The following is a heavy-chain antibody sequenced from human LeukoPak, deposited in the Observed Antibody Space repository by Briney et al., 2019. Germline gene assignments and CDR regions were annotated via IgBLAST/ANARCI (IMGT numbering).Heavy chain of an antibody. D-gene: IGHD2-2*02. J-gene: IGHJ4*02. V-gene: IGHV4-61*01. Sequence: SETLSLTCTVSGGSVSSGSYYWSWIRQPPGKGLEWIGYIYYSGSTNYNPSLKSRVTISVDTSKNQFSLKLSSVTAADTAVYYCARASRYCSSTSCHRFDYWGQGTLVTVSS. CDR1: GGSVSSGSYY. CDR3: ARASRYCSSTSCHRFDY. CDR2: IYYSGST.